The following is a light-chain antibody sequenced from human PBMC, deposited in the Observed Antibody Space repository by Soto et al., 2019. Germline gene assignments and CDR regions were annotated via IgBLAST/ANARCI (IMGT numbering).Light chain of an antibody. CDR2: GAS. J-gene: IGKJ4*01. CDR1: QSVRSN. CDR3: QQYNNWPPLT. V-gene: IGKV3-15*01. Sequence: EIVVTQSPATLSVSPGERATLSCRASQSVRSNFAWYQQKPGQAPRLRIYGASTRATGIPARFSGSGSGTEFTPTISSPQSEDFAVYYCQQYNNWPPLTFGGGN.